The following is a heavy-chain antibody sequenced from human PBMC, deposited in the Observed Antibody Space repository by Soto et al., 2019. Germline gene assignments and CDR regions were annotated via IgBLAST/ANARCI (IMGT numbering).Heavy chain of an antibody. Sequence: EVQLLEAGGGLVQPGGSLSLSCAASGFTFSSYAMSCVRQAPGKGLEWVSAISGSGGSTYYADSVKGRFTISRDNSKNTLYLQMNSLRAEDTAVYYCVRDSTPCSSTSCLYYYALDVWGQGTTVTVSS. CDR3: VRDSTPCSSTSCLYYYALDV. CDR2: ISGSGGST. J-gene: IGHJ6*02. CDR1: GFTFSSYA. D-gene: IGHD2-2*01. V-gene: IGHV3-23*01.